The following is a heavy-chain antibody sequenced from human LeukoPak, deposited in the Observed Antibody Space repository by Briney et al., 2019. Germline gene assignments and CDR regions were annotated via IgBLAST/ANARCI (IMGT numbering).Heavy chain of an antibody. CDR1: GGTFSSYA. CDR2: IIPIFGTA. V-gene: IGHV1-69*13. CDR3: ARDLKKYGSGSYYNVDY. D-gene: IGHD3-10*01. Sequence: SVKVSCKASGGTFSSYAISWVRQAPGQGLEWMGGIIPIFGTANYAQKFQGRVTITADESTSTAYMELSSLRSEDTAVYYCARDLKKYGSGSYYNVDYWGQGTLVTVSS. J-gene: IGHJ4*02.